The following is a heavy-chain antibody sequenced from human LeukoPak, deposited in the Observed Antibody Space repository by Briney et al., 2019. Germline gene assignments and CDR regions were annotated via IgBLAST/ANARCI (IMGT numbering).Heavy chain of an antibody. D-gene: IGHD2/OR15-2a*01. CDR3: ARDWFHAIDY. V-gene: IGHV3-74*01. CDR2: IRGDGSDA. Sequence: PGGSLRLSCAASGFSVTSTYMTWIRQAPGKGLEWVSRIRGDGSDARYAESVKGRFTISRDNAKNTLYLQMNSLRDEDTAVYYCARDWFHAIDYWGQGTLVTVSS. CDR1: GFSVTSTY. J-gene: IGHJ4*02.